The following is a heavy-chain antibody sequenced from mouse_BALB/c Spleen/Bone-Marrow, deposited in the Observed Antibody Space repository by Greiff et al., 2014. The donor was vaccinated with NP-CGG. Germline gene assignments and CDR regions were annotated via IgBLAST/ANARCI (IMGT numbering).Heavy chain of an antibody. CDR2: ISYDGSN. V-gene: IGHV3-6*02. J-gene: IGHJ1*01. CDR1: GYSITSGYY. Sequence: EVQLVESGPGLVKPSQSLSLTCSVTGYSITSGYYWNWIRQFPGNKLEWMGYISYDGSNNYNPSLKNRISITRDTSKNQFFLKLRSVNTEDTATYDCAREGGSLWDFDVWGAGTTVTVSS. CDR3: AREGGSLWDFDV.